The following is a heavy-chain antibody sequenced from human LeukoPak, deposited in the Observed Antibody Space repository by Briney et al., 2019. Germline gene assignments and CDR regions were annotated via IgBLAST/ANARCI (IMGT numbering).Heavy chain of an antibody. Sequence: PSETLSLTCTVSGDSISRYYWSWIRRPAGKGLEWIGHIFYSGSTNYKPSLKSRVTISVDRSKNQFSLKLTSVTAADTAVYYCARAGAWQIDPWGQGTLVTVSS. V-gene: IGHV4-59*01. J-gene: IGHJ5*02. D-gene: IGHD3-10*01. CDR1: GDSISRYY. CDR3: ARAGAWQIDP. CDR2: IFYSGST.